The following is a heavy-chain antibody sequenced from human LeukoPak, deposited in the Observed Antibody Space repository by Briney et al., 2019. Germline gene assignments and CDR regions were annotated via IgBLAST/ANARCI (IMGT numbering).Heavy chain of an antibody. Sequence: PSETLSLTCTVSGGSISTSSYYWGWIRQPPGKGLEWIGSIYYSGSSYYNPSLKSRLTISVDTSKNQFSLKLSSVTAADTAVYYCARAGIAVAGQYYYYYYYMDVWGKGTTVTVSS. CDR3: ARAGIAVAGQYYYYYYYMDV. J-gene: IGHJ6*03. V-gene: IGHV4-39*07. CDR2: IYYSGSS. CDR1: GGSISTSSYY. D-gene: IGHD6-19*01.